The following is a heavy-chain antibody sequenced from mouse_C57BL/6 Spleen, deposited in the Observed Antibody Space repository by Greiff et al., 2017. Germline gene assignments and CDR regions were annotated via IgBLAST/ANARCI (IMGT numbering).Heavy chain of an antibody. J-gene: IGHJ1*03. CDR1: GYTFTSYW. Sequence: QVQLQQPGAELVRPGTSVKLSCKASGYTFTSYWMHWVKQRPGQGLEWIGVIDPSDSYTNYNQKFKGKATLTVDTSSSTAYMQLSSLTSEDSAVYYGARSDGYYSNWYFDVWGTGTTVTVSS. CDR2: IDPSDSYT. CDR3: ARSDGYYSNWYFDV. D-gene: IGHD2-3*01. V-gene: IGHV1-59*01.